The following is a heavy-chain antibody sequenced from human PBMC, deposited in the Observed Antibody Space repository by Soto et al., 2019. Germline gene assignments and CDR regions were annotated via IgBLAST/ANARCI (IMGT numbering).Heavy chain of an antibody. V-gene: IGHV4-31*03. D-gene: IGHD3-22*01. CDR1: GGSISSGGYY. Sequence: SETLSLTCTVSGGSISSGGYYWSWIRQHPGKGLEWIGYIYYGGSTYYNPSLKSRVTISVDTSKNQFSLKLSSVTAADTAVYYCARGVYDSSLYSAEYYQHWGQGTFVTVSS. J-gene: IGHJ1*01. CDR2: IYYGGST. CDR3: ARGVYDSSLYSAEYYQH.